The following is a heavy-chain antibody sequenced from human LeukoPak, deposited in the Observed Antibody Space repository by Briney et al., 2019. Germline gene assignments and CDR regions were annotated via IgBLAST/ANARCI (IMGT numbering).Heavy chain of an antibody. J-gene: IGHJ4*02. D-gene: IGHD2-15*01. CDR2: INPNSGDT. CDR1: GYTFTGYY. Sequence: GASVKVSCKASGYTFTGYYMHWVRQAPGQGLEWMGWINPNSGDTNYAQKFQGRVTLTRDTSISTAYMDLSRLRSDDTAVYYCAREWGYCSGGRCYHDYWGQGTPVTLSS. V-gene: IGHV1-2*02. CDR3: AREWGYCSGGRCYHDY.